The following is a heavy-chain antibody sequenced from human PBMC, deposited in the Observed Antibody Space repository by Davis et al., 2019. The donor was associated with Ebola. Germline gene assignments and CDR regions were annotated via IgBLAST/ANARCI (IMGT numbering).Heavy chain of an antibody. J-gene: IGHJ4*02. D-gene: IGHD3-9*01. V-gene: IGHV2-5*01. Sequence: SGPTLVKPTQTLTLTCTFSGFSLSTSGVGVGWIRQPPGKALEWLALIYWNDDKRYSPSLKSRLTITKDTSKNQVVLTMTNMDPVDTATYYCAHRGALTGPPGFGKYFDYWGQGTLVTVSS. CDR3: AHRGALTGPPGFGKYFDY. CDR1: GFSLSTSGVG. CDR2: IYWNDDK.